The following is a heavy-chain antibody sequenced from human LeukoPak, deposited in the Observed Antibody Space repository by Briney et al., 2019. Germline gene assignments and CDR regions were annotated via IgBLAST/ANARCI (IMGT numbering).Heavy chain of an antibody. V-gene: IGHV4-34*01. J-gene: IGHJ4*02. CDR3: ARESGLVLSADFDY. CDR2: INHSGST. D-gene: IGHD3-16*01. CDR1: GGSFSGYY. Sequence: PSETLSLTCAVYGGSFSGYYWSWIRQPPGKGLEWIGEINHSGSTNYNPSLKSRVTISVDTSKNQFSLKLSSVTAADTAVYYCARESGLVLSADFDYWGQGTLVTVSS.